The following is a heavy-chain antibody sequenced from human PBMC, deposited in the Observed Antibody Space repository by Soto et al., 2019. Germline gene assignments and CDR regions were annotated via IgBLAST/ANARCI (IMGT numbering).Heavy chain of an antibody. V-gene: IGHV1-18*04. CDR1: GYTFTSYG. Sequence: VASVKVSCKASGYTFTSYGISWVRQAPGQGLEWMGWISAYNGNTNYAQKLQGRVTMTTDTSTSTAYMELRSLRSDDTAVYYCARDVGSSPDYYYYGMDVWGPWTTVTVSS. CDR3: ARDVGSSPDYYYYGMDV. CDR2: ISAYNGNT. J-gene: IGHJ6*02. D-gene: IGHD6-6*01.